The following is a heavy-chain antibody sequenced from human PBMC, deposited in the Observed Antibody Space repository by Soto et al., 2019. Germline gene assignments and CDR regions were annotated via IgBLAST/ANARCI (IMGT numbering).Heavy chain of an antibody. J-gene: IGHJ4*02. D-gene: IGHD2-2*01. V-gene: IGHV3-23*01. CDR2: ISGRGGRT. Sequence: GGSLRLSCAASGFTFSSYAMSWVRQAPGKGLEWVSAISGRGGRTYYADSVKGRFTISRDNSKNTLYLQMNSLRAEDTAVYYCAKDLEPAATGGCDYWGQGTLVTVSS. CDR3: AKDLEPAATGGCDY. CDR1: GFTFSSYA.